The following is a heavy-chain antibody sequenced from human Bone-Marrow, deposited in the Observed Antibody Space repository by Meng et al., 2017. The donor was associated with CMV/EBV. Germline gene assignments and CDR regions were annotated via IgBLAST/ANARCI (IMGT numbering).Heavy chain of an antibody. J-gene: IGHJ5*02. CDR3: AKHSSSSGFDP. D-gene: IGHD6-13*01. CDR1: GFTFSSYA. V-gene: IGHV3-23*01. CDR2: ISGSGGST. Sequence: GESLKISCAASGFTFSSYAMSWVRQAPGKGLEWVSAISGSGGSTYYADSVKGRFTISRDNSKNTLYLQMNSLRAEDTAVYYCAKHSSSSGFDPWGQGTLVTVSS.